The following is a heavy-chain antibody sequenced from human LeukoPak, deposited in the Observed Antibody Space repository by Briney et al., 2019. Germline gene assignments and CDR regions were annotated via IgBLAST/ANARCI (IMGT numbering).Heavy chain of an antibody. Sequence: ASVKVSCKASGYTFTGYYMHWVRQAPGQGLEWMGWINPNSGGTNYAQKFQGRVTMTRDTSISTVYMEVSRLTSDDTAVYYCAREPYPPPWYYFDYWGQGTLVTVSS. CDR2: INPNSGGT. V-gene: IGHV1-2*02. J-gene: IGHJ4*02. CDR1: GYTFTGYY. CDR3: AREPYPPPWYYFDY. D-gene: IGHD2-8*02.